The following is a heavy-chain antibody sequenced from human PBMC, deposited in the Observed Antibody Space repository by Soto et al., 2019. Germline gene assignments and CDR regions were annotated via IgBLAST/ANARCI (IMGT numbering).Heavy chain of an antibody. CDR2: IYHSGST. V-gene: IGHV4-4*02. Sequence: PSETLSLTCAVSGSSISSSNWWSWVRQPPGKGLEWIGEIYHSGSTNYNPSLKSRVTISVDKSKNQFSLKLSSVTAADTAVYYCASVLVAWELLRWFDPWGQGTLVTVSS. CDR1: GSSISSSNW. J-gene: IGHJ5*02. D-gene: IGHD1-26*01. CDR3: ASVLVAWELLRWFDP.